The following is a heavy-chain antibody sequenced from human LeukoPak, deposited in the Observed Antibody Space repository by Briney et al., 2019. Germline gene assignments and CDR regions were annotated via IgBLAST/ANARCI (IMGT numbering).Heavy chain of an antibody. D-gene: IGHD3-16*01. Sequence: RTSETLSLTCTASGGSISRYYWSWIRQPPGQGLECIGYIYYSGSTNYNPSLKSRVNISMETSRTQFSLKLSSVTAADTAMYYCARRGGGHAFDIWGQGTMVTVSS. CDR3: ARRGGGHAFDI. CDR2: IYYSGST. V-gene: IGHV4-59*08. J-gene: IGHJ3*02. CDR1: GGSISRYY.